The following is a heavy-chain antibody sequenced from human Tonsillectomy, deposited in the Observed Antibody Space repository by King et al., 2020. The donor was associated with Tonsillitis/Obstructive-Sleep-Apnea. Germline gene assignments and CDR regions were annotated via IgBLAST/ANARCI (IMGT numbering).Heavy chain of an antibody. V-gene: IGHV3-30*18. CDR3: AKELSRAVDFCRRYV. Sequence: VQLVESGGGVVQPGRSLRLSCVASGFTFSSYGMHWVRQAPGKGLEWVAVISYDGSNKYYVDSVKSRFTISRDNSKNTLYLQMNSLKAEDAAVYYCAKELSRAVDFCRRYVWGQGTAVNVSS. J-gene: IGHJ6*02. D-gene: IGHD6-19*01. CDR1: GFTFSSYG. CDR2: ISYDGSNK.